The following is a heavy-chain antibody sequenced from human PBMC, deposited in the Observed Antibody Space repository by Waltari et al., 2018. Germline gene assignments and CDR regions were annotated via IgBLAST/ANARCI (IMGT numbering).Heavy chain of an antibody. J-gene: IGHJ4*02. CDR1: GYSITSGYY. CDR2: IYHSGNT. Sequence: QVQLQESGPGLVKPSETLSLTCTVSGYSITSGYYWGCIRQPPGKGLEWIWSIYHSGNTYYNPSLKGRLTISVDTSKNQFSLRLSSVTAADTAVYYCARAPMSGAATGTFDFWGLGSLVTVSP. CDR3: ARAPMSGAATGTFDF. V-gene: IGHV4-38-2*02. D-gene: IGHD6-13*01.